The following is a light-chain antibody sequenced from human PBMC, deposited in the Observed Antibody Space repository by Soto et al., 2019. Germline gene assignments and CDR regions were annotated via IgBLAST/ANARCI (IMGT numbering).Light chain of an antibody. CDR2: KAS. CDR1: QTISSW. V-gene: IGKV1-5*03. CDR3: QHYHSYSEA. J-gene: IGKJ3*01. Sequence: DIQMTQCPSTLSGAVGDRVTITCRASQTISSWLAWYQQKRGKAPKVVIYKASTLKSGVPSTFTASRSEKEFTLTIRSLHPCDFAPYYCQHYHSYSEAVGPGPTVDS.